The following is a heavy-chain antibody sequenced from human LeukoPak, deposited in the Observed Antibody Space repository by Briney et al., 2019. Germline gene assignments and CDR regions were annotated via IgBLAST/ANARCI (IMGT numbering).Heavy chain of an antibody. CDR1: GFTFSSYA. CDR3: AKDPMYCYDSSGYIDY. D-gene: IGHD3-22*01. Sequence: GGSLRLSCAASGFTFSSYAMSWVRQAPGKGLEWVSAISGSGGSTYYADSVKGRFTISRDNSKNTLYLQMNSLRAEDTAVYYCAKDPMYCYDSSGYIDYWGQGTLVTVSS. V-gene: IGHV3-23*01. CDR2: ISGSGGST. J-gene: IGHJ4*02.